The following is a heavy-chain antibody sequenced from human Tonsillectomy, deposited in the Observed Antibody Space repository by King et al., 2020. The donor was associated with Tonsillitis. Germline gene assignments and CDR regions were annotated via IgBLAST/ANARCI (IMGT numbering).Heavy chain of an antibody. V-gene: IGHV1-58*01. CDR2: IVVGSGNT. CDR3: AARNMVRGTGYYYYGMDV. D-gene: IGHD3-10*01. J-gene: IGHJ6*02. Sequence: QLVQSGPEVKKPGTSVKVSCKASGFTFTSSTVQWVRQARGQRLEWIGWIVVGSGNTNYAQKFQERVTISRDMSTSTAYMELSSLRSEDTAVYYCAARNMVRGTGYYYYGMDVWGQGTTVTVSS. CDR1: GFTFTSST.